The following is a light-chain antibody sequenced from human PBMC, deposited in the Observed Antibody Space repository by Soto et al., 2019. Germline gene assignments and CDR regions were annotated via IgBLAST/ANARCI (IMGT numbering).Light chain of an antibody. CDR1: QGVRNY. J-gene: IGKJ1*01. CDR3: PQSYSTPRT. CDR2: AAS. V-gene: IGKV1-39*01. Sequence: DIQMTQSPSSLSASVVHRVTITCRASQGVRNYLAWYQHKPGKAPKLLIFAASSLQSGVPSRFSGSGSGTDFTLTISSLQPEDFATYYCPQSYSTPRTFGQGTKVDIK.